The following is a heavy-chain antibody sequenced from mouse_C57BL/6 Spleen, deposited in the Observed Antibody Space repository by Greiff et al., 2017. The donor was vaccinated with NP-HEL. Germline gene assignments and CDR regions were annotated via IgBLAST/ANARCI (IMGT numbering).Heavy chain of an antibody. CDR2: INPYNGGT. D-gene: IGHD3-2*02. J-gene: IGHJ2*01. Sequence: VQLQQSGPVLVKPGASVKMSCKASGYTFTDYYMNWVKQSHGKSLEWIGVINPYNGGTSYNQKFKGKATLTVDKSSSTAYMELNSLTSEDSAVYYCAREGSSGHYFDYWGQGTTLTVSS. CDR1: GYTFTDYY. V-gene: IGHV1-19*01. CDR3: AREGSSGHYFDY.